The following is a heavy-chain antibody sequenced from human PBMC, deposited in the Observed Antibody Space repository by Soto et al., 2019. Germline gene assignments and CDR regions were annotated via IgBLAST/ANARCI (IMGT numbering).Heavy chain of an antibody. Sequence: QVQLVQSGAEVKKPGSSVKVSCKASGGTFSTYAISWVRQAPGHGLEWMGGIIPIFGTANSAQKFQGRVRIIADKSTSTVNMEMSNLRSEDTAVYYCARVFTYYYDRSGHYPLFSFDGMDVWGQGTTVTVSS. J-gene: IGHJ6*02. D-gene: IGHD3-22*01. CDR1: GGTFSTYA. CDR2: IIPIFGTA. CDR3: ARVFTYYYDRSGHYPLFSFDGMDV. V-gene: IGHV1-69*06.